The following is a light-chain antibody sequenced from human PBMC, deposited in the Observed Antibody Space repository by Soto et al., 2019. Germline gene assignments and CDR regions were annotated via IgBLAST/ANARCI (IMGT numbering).Light chain of an antibody. CDR3: QQRSNWPLT. Sequence: EIVLTQSPATLSLSPGARATLSCRASQSVSTYLDWYQQKPGRSPRLLIYDASIRAPGIPARFSGSGSGTDFTLTISSLEPEDLAVYFCQQRSNWPLTFGGGTKVEIK. J-gene: IGKJ4*01. CDR1: QSVSTY. CDR2: DAS. V-gene: IGKV3-11*01.